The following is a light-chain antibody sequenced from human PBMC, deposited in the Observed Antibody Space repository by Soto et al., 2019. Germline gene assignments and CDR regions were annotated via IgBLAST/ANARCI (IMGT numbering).Light chain of an antibody. Sequence: EIQMTQSPSTLSASVGDRVTITCRASQSISSWLAWYQQKPGKAPKLLIYKASSLESGVPSRFSGSGSGTEFTLTISSLHPDDFATYYCQQYNSYSPNTFGGGTKVDIK. CDR2: KAS. CDR1: QSISSW. CDR3: QQYNSYSPNT. V-gene: IGKV1-5*03. J-gene: IGKJ4*01.